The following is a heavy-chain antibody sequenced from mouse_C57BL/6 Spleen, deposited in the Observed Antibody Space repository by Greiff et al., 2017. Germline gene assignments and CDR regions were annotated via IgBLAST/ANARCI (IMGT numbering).Heavy chain of an antibody. CDR1: GYTFTEYT. D-gene: IGHD2-3*01. Sequence: VKLVESGAELVKPGASVKLSCKASGYTFTEYTIHWVKQRSGQGLEWIGWFYPGSGSIKYNEKFKDKATLTADKSSRPVYMELSRLTSEDSAVYFCARHEDAGYSWFAYWGQGTLVTVSA. CDR2: FYPGSGSI. CDR3: ARHEDAGYSWFAY. V-gene: IGHV1-62-2*01. J-gene: IGHJ3*01.